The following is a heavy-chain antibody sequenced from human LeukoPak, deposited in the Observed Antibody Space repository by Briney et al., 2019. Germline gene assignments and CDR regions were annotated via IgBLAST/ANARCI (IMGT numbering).Heavy chain of an antibody. J-gene: IGHJ4*02. D-gene: IGHD1-26*01. Sequence: PSETLSLTCTVSGGSISSYYWSWLRQPPGKGLEWIGYIYYSGSTNYNPSLKNRVTISIDTSNNQFSLKLSSVTAADTDVYYFGGKFCGGSYLFGYWGQGTLVPVSS. CDR2: IYYSGST. CDR3: GGKFCGGSYLFGY. V-gene: IGHV4-59*08. CDR1: GGSISSYY.